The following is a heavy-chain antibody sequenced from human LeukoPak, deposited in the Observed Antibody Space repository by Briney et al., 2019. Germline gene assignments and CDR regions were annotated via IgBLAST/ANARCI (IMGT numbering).Heavy chain of an antibody. CDR3: ARPYPDYNNWFDP. V-gene: IGHV4-4*09. Sequence: GSLRLSCAASGFTVSSNDMSWVRQAPGKGLEWIGYIYTSGSTNYNPSLKSRVTISVDTSKNQFSLKLSSVTAADTAVYYCARPYPDYNNWFDPWGQGTLVTVSS. CDR2: IYTSGST. J-gene: IGHJ5*02. D-gene: IGHD4-11*01. CDR1: GFTVSSND.